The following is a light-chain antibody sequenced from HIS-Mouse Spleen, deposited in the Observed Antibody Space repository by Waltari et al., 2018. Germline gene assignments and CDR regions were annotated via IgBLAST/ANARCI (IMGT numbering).Light chain of an antibody. CDR1: SLRSYY. CDR2: GKN. Sequence: SSELTQDPAVSVALGQTVRITCQGDSLRSYYASWYQQKPGQAPVLVIYGKNNRPSGMPDRVSGSSSGNTASLTITGAQAEDEADYYCNSRDSSGNHVVFGGGTKLTVL. V-gene: IGLV3-19*01. CDR3: NSRDSSGNHVV. J-gene: IGLJ2*01.